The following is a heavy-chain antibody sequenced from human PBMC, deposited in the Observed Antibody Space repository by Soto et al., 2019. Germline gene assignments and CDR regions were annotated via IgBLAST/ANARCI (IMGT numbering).Heavy chain of an antibody. Sequence: QLVESGGGVVPPGASLRLSCAASGFTFSTFGMHWVRQTPGKGLEWVAVISYDGNNKVYADSVKGRFTISRDNFKNTVDLVMNNLKVDDTAVYYCAKDLQAYGDYDYYCYGLDVSGQGATVSVSS. V-gene: IGHV3-30*18. CDR1: GFTFSTFG. CDR2: ISYDGNNK. D-gene: IGHD4-17*01. CDR3: AKDLQAYGDYDYYCYGLDV. J-gene: IGHJ6*02.